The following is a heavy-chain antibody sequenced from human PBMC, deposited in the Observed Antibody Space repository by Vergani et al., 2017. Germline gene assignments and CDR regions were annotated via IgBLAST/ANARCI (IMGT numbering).Heavy chain of an antibody. D-gene: IGHD4-17*01. V-gene: IGHV1-69*04. CDR2: IIPIVGIA. Sequence: QVQLVQSGAEVKKPGSSVKVSCKASGGTFSSYAISWVRQAPGQGLEWMGRIIPIVGIANYAQKFQCRVTITADKSTSTAYMELSSLRAEYTAVYYCATTVTTGYFYDGMDVWGQGTTVTVSS. CDR1: GGTFSSYA. J-gene: IGHJ6*02. CDR3: ATTVTTGYFYDGMDV.